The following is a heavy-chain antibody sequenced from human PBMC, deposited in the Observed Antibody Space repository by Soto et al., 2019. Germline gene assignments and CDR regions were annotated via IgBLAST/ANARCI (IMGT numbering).Heavy chain of an antibody. D-gene: IGHD5-18*01. CDR1: GGSISSYY. V-gene: IGHV4-59*01. J-gene: IGHJ4*02. CDR3: ARGYSYGHFDY. CDR2: IYYSGST. Sequence: SETLSLTCTVSGGSISSYYWSWIRQPPGKGLEWIGYIYYSGSTNYNPSLKSRVTISVDTSKNQFSLKLSSVTAADTAVYYCARGYSYGHFDYWGQGTLVTVSS.